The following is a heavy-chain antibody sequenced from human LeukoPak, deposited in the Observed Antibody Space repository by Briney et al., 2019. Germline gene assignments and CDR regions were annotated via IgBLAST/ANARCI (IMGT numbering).Heavy chain of an antibody. J-gene: IGHJ4*02. CDR1: GFTFGDYA. CDR3: TRDQTPYY. V-gene: IGHV3-49*04. Sequence: GGSLRLSCTTSGFTFGDYAMTWVRQAPGKGLEWVGFIASETYGGTAEYAASVKGRFIISRDDSKSIAYLQMNSLKTEDTAVYYCTRDQTPYYWGQGTLVTVSS. CDR2: IASETYGGTA.